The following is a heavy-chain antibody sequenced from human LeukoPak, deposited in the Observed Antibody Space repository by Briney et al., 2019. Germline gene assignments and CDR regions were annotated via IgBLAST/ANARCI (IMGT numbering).Heavy chain of an antibody. Sequence: SETLSLTCTVSGGSISSYYWSWIRQPAGKGLEWIGRIYTSGSTNYNPSPKSRVTMSVDTSKNQFSLKLSSVTAADTAVYYCARDYYDSSGYSYYYYYYMDVWGKGTTVTISS. V-gene: IGHV4-4*07. CDR2: IYTSGST. CDR3: ARDYYDSSGYSYYYYYYMDV. CDR1: GGSISSYY. D-gene: IGHD3-22*01. J-gene: IGHJ6*03.